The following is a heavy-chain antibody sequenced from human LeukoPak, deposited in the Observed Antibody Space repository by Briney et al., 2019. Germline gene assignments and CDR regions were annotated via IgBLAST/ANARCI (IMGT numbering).Heavy chain of an antibody. V-gene: IGHV1-69*13. Sequence: ASVKVSCKASGGTFSSYAISWVRQAPGQGLEWMGGIIPIFGTANYAQKFQGRVTITADESTSTAYMELSSLRSEDTAVYYCARASGTMVRGVDVGYYYYMDVWGKGTTVTISS. D-gene: IGHD3-10*01. CDR3: ARASGTMVRGVDVGYYYYMDV. CDR1: GGTFSSYA. J-gene: IGHJ6*03. CDR2: IIPIFGTA.